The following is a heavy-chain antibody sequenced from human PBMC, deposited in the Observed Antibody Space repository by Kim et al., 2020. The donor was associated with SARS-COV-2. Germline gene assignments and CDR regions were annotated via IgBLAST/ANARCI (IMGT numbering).Heavy chain of an antibody. CDR1: GGSFSGYY. CDR3: ARGFPAPYQPLAFDY. CDR2: INHSGST. V-gene: IGHV4-34*01. Sequence: SETLSLTCAAYGGSFSGYYWSWIRQPPGKGLEWIGEINHSGSTNYNPSLKSRVTISVDTSKNQFSLKLSSVTAADTAVYYCARGFPAPYQPLAFDYWGQG. J-gene: IGHJ4*02. D-gene: IGHD2-2*01.